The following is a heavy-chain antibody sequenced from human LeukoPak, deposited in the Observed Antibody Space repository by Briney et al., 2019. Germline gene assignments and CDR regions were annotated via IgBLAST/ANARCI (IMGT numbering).Heavy chain of an antibody. J-gene: IGHJ4*02. CDR3: ARLSGKTTVTPYYFDY. D-gene: IGHD4-17*01. V-gene: IGHV5-51*01. CDR2: IYPGDSDT. CDR1: GYSFTSYW. Sequence: GESLKISCKGSGYSFTSYWIGWVRQMPGKGLEWMGIIYPGDSDTRYSPSFQGQVTISADKSISTAYLQWNSLKASDTAMYYCARLSGKTTVTPYYFDYWGQGTLVTVSS.